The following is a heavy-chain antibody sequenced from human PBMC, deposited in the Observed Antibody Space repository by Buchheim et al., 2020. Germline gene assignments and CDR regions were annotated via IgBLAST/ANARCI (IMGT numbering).Heavy chain of an antibody. V-gene: IGHV3-33*01. CDR1: GFTFSSYG. CDR2: IWYDGSNK. Sequence: QVQLVESGGGVVQPGRSLRLSCAASGFTFSSYGMHWVRQAPGKGLEWVAVIWYDGSNKYYADSVKGRLTIYRDNSKNTLYLQMNSLRAEDTAVYYCCIAAAGFFDYWGQGTL. CDR3: CIAAAGFFDY. D-gene: IGHD6-13*01. J-gene: IGHJ4*02.